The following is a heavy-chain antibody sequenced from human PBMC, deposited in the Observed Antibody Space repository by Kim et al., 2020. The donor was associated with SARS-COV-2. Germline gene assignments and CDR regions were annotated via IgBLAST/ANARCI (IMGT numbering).Heavy chain of an antibody. V-gene: IGHV3-9*01. J-gene: IGHJ6*03. CDR2: ISWNSGDI. D-gene: IGHD2-2*01. Sequence: GGSLRLSCAASGFTFGDYAMHWVRQAPGKGLEWISSISWNSGDIGYADSVKGRFTISRDNARNSLYLQMNSLRAEDTALYYCAKLWGHCTSINCYRYMDVWGKGTTVTVSS. CDR3: AKLWGHCTSINCYRYMDV. CDR1: GFTFGDYA.